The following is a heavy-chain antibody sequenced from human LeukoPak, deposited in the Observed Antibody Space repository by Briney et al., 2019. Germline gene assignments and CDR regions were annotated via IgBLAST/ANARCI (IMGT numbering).Heavy chain of an antibody. D-gene: IGHD6-13*01. CDR1: GGSISSGSYY. CDR2: IYTSGST. J-gene: IGHJ5*02. CDR3: ARGSSGYSGNWFDP. Sequence: PSQTLSLTCTVSGGSISSGSYYWSWIRQPAGKGLEWIGRIYTSGSTIYNPSLKSRVTISVDTSKNQFSLKLSSVTAADTAVYYCARGSSGYSGNWFDPWGQGTLVTVSS. V-gene: IGHV4-61*02.